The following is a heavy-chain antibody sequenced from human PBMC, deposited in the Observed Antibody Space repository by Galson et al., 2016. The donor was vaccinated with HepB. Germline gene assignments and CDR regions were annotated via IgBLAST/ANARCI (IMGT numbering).Heavy chain of an antibody. CDR1: GFSISDYY. CDR3: ARDAVLSGPGHFSRGLFDY. CDR2: ISGSGSVI. V-gene: IGHV3-11*01. J-gene: IGHJ4*01. Sequence: SLRLSCAASGFSISDYYMSWIRQAPGKGLEWVSYISGSGSVIHYADSVKGRFIISRDRAKNSLYLQMNSLRAEDTAVYYCARDAVLSGPGHFSRGLFDYWGQGTLVPVSS. D-gene: IGHD3-16*02.